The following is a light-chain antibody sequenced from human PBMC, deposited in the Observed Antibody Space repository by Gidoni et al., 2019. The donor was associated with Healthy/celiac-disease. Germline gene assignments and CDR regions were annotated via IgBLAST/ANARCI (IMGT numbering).Light chain of an antibody. CDR3: QQRSNWMYT. Sequence: VLTQSPATLSLSPGERATLSCRASQSVSSYLAWYQQKPGQAPRLLIYDASNRATGIPARFSGSGSGTDFTLTISSLEPEDFAVYYFQQRSNWMYTFGQGTKLEIK. CDR1: QSVSSY. J-gene: IGKJ2*01. V-gene: IGKV3-11*01. CDR2: DAS.